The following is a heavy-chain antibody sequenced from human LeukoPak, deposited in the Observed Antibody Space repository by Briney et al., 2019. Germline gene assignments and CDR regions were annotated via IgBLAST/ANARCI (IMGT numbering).Heavy chain of an antibody. Sequence: PSETLSLTCAVYGTSFSGYSWSWIRHSPGKGLEWIGEITDSGGTNYNPSFKSRLTISADTSKNQFSLKLASVTAADTAVYYCARIESYHILYRPYWGQGTLVTVSS. CDR1: GTSFSGYS. J-gene: IGHJ4*02. D-gene: IGHD3-9*01. V-gene: IGHV4-34*01. CDR2: ITDSGGT. CDR3: ARIESYHILYRPY.